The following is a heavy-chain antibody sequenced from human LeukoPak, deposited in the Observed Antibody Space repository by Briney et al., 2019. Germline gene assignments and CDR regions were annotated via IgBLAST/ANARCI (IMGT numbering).Heavy chain of an antibody. CDR2: IYPGDSDT. CDR1: GYSFTSYW. J-gene: IGHJ3*02. CDR3: ARHGCSSTSCFVI. Sequence: GESLKISCKGSGYSFTSYWIGWVRQMPGKGLEWMGIIYPGDSDTRYSPSFQGQVTISADKSISTAYLRWSSLKASDTAMYYCARHGCSSTSCFVIWGQGTMVTVSS. D-gene: IGHD2-2*01. V-gene: IGHV5-51*01.